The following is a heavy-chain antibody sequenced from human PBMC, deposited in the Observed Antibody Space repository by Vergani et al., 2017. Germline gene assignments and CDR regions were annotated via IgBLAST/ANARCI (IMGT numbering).Heavy chain of an antibody. J-gene: IGHJ4*02. D-gene: IGHD3-10*01. CDR1: GFTFSSYG. CDR3: AKDMVSITMVRGVTDY. V-gene: IGHV3-30*02. CDR2: IRYDGSNK. Sequence: QVQLVESGGGVVQPGGSLRLSCAASGFTFSSYGMHWVRQAPGKGLEWVAFIRYDGSNKYYADSVKGRFTISRDNSKNTLYLQMNSLRAEDTAVYYCAKDMVSITMVRGVTDYWGQGTLVTVSS.